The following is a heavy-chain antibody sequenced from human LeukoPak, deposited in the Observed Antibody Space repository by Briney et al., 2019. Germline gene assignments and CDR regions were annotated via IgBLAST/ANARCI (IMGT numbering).Heavy chain of an antibody. CDR3: ARGLGGEIDY. CDR1: GFTFSCCA. V-gene: IGHV3-30-3*01. D-gene: IGHD3-16*01. CDR2: ISSDENTK. J-gene: IGHJ4*02. Sequence: QSGGSLRLSCAASGFTFSCCAIHWVRQAPGRGLEWVAVISSDENTKFYADSVKGRFTVYRDNSKKTVWLQMNSLRAEDTAVYYCARGLGGEIDYWGQGTLVTVSS.